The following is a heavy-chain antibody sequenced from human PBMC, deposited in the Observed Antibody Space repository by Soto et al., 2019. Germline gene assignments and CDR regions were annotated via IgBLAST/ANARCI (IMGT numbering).Heavy chain of an antibody. J-gene: IGHJ4*02. D-gene: IGHD2-15*01. Sequence: SETLSLTCTVSGGSISSYYWSWIRQPPGKGLEWIGYIYYSGSTNYNPSLKSRVTISVDTSKNQFSLKLSSVTAADTAMYYCVKDVVFWPWGQGTLVTVSS. CDR1: GGSISSYY. CDR2: IYYSGST. CDR3: VKDVVFWP. V-gene: IGHV4-59*01.